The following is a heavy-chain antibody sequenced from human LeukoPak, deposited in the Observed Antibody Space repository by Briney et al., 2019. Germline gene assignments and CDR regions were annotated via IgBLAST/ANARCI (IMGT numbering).Heavy chain of an antibody. J-gene: IGHJ4*02. Sequence: GGSLRLSCAASGFPFTSYGMHWVRQAPGKGLEWVAVIYYDGSNEYYADSVKGRFTISRDTSKNTLYLQMNSLTADDTAVYYCARVGYPGIGYPIDYWGQGTLVTVTS. V-gene: IGHV3-33*01. CDR3: ARVGYPGIGYPIDY. CDR1: GFPFTSYG. CDR2: IYYDGSNE. D-gene: IGHD3-22*01.